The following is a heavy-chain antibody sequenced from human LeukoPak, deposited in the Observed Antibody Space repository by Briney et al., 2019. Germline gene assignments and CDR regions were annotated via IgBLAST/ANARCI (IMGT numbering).Heavy chain of an antibody. D-gene: IGHD5-18*01. V-gene: IGHV3-30*18. CDR1: GFTFSSYG. CDR3: AKDQDDASAMETYGMDV. Sequence: GGSLRLSCAASGFTFSSYGMHWVRQAPGKGLEWVAVISYDGSNKYYADSVKGRFTISRDNSKNTLYLQMNSLRAEDTAVYYCAKDQDDASAMETYGMDVWGQGTTVTVSS. CDR2: ISYDGSNK. J-gene: IGHJ6*02.